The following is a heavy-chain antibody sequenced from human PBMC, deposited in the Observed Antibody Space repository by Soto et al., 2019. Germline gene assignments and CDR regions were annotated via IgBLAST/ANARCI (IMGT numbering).Heavy chain of an antibody. D-gene: IGHD4-17*01. CDR2: INTGNGNT. Sequence: ASVKVSCKASGYPFTRYAMHWVRQATGQGLEWMGWINTGNGNTHYSRKFPVRVTFHRDASAPTAYMELSSLTSEDTAVYYCARNLDYFDPRVEGTLVTVSS. V-gene: IGHV1-3*04. CDR3: ARNLDYFDP. CDR1: GYPFTRYA. J-gene: IGHJ5*02.